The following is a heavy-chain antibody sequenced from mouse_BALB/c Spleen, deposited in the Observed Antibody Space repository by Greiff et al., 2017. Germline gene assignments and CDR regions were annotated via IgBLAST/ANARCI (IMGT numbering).Heavy chain of an antibody. V-gene: IGHV1S127*01. CDR1: GYTFTSYW. J-gene: IGHJ2*01. Sequence: VQLQQPGAELVKPGASVKMSCKASGYTFTSYWMHWVKQRPGQGLEWIGVIDPSDSYTSYNQKFKGKATLTVDTSSSTAYMQLSSLTSEDSAVYYCTRGYGYDGYFDYWGQGTTLTVSS. D-gene: IGHD2-2*01. CDR2: IDPSDSYT. CDR3: TRGYGYDGYFDY.